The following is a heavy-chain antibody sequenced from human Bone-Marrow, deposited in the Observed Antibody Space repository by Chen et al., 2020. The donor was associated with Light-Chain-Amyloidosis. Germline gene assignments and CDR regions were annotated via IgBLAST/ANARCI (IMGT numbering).Heavy chain of an antibody. Sequence: EMQLVESGGGLVQPGGSLRLSCAASGFTFNRSWMTWVRQVPGKWPGWVANMNRDESKSYYVDSVQGRFIISRDNAKNSLFLQMNNVRAEDTAVYYCARDINPAYNGMYYDAFDVWGHGTMVTVSS. CDR1: GFTFNRSW. CDR3: ARDINPAYNGMYYDAFDV. CDR2: MNRDESKS. D-gene: IGHD1-26*01. V-gene: IGHV3-7*03. J-gene: IGHJ3*01.